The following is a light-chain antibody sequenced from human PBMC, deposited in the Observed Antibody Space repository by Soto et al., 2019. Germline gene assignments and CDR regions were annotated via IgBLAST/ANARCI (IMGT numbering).Light chain of an antibody. CDR3: QQRSNWRVT. J-gene: IGKJ4*01. CDR2: DAS. V-gene: IGKV3-11*01. CDR1: QSVNIY. Sequence: EIVLTQSPATLSLSPGEIATLSCRASQSVNIYLAWYQQKPGQAPRLLIYDASTRATGIPARFSGSGSGTDFTLTISSLEPEDIAVYYCQQRSNWRVTFGGGTKV.